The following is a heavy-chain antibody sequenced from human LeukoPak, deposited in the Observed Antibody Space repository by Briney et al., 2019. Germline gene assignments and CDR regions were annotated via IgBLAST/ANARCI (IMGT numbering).Heavy chain of an antibody. CDR2: IYYSGST. J-gene: IGHJ6*02. V-gene: IGHV4-39*01. Sequence: PSETLSLTCTVSGGSISSSSYYWGWIRQPPGKGLEWIGSIYYSGSTYYNPSLKSRATISVDTSKNQFSLKLSSVTAADTAVYYCARQCMVRGVIITCYYYGMDVWGQGTTVTVSS. CDR3: ARQCMVRGVIITCYYYGMDV. D-gene: IGHD3-10*01. CDR1: GGSISSSSYY.